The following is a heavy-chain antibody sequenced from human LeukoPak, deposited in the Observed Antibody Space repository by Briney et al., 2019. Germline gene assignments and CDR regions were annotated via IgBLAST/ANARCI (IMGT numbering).Heavy chain of an antibody. D-gene: IGHD2/OR15-2a*01. CDR3: ARDLSLWTA. V-gene: IGHV3-33*01. J-gene: IGHJ5*02. Sequence: GRSLRLSCAASGFTFSGYGMHWVRQAPGKGLEWVAVIWFDGSNKYYADSVKGRFTISRDNAKNSLYLQMNSLRDEDTAVYYCARDLSLWTAWGQGTLVTVSS. CDR1: GFTFSGYG. CDR2: IWFDGSNK.